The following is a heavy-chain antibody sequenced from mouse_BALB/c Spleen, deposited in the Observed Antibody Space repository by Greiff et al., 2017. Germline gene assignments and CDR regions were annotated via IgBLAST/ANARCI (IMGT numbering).Heavy chain of an antibody. V-gene: IGHV5-4*02. CDR1: GFTFSDYY. CDR3: GTTSYAMDY. J-gene: IGHJ4*01. Sequence: EVQLVQSGGGLVKPGASLKLSCAASGFTFSDYYMYWVRQTPGKRLEWVATISHDGSYTYYPDSVKDRFTISRDKDKSNLYLQMSSLKSGDTAMYYCGTTSYAMDYWGQGTSVTVAS. CDR2: ISHDGSYT. D-gene: IGHD1-1*01.